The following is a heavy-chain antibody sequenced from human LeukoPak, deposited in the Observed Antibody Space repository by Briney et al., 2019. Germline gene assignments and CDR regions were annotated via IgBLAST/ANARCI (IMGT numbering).Heavy chain of an antibody. D-gene: IGHD6-13*01. J-gene: IGHJ4*02. CDR2: IWNDGSDK. CDR3: AKDLRGYSSSWYYFDY. Sequence: GGSLRLSCAASGFTFSSYGMHWVRQAPGKGQEWVAVIWNDGSDKYYADSVKGRFTISRDNSKNTLYLQMNSLRAEDTAVYYCAKDLRGYSSSWYYFDYWGQGTLVTVSS. CDR1: GFTFSSYG. V-gene: IGHV3-33*06.